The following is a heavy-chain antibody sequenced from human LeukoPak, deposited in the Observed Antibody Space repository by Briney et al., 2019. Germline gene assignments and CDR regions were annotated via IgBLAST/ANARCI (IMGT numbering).Heavy chain of an antibody. D-gene: IGHD3-10*01. CDR3: ASLRYYYGSGSYNWFDP. CDR2: ISAYNGNT. V-gene: IGHV1-18*01. CDR1: GYTFTRYG. Sequence: ASVKVSCKASGYTFTRYGITWVRQAPGQGLEWMGWISAYNGNTNYAQKLQGRVTMTTDTSTMTAYMELRSLRSDDTAVYYCASLRYYYGSGSYNWFDPWGQGTLVTVFS. J-gene: IGHJ5*02.